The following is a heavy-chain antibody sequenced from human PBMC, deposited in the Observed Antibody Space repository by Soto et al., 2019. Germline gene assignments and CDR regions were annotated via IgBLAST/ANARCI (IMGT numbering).Heavy chain of an antibody. CDR2: ISGSGGST. D-gene: IGHD3-10*01. Sequence: GSLRLSCAASGFTFSSYAMSWVRQAPGKGLEWVSAISGSGGSTYYADSVKGRFTISRDNSKNTLYLQMNSLRVEDTAVYYCAKGITMVRGVIDYWGQGTLVTVSS. CDR1: GFTFSSYA. J-gene: IGHJ4*02. V-gene: IGHV3-23*01. CDR3: AKGITMVRGVIDY.